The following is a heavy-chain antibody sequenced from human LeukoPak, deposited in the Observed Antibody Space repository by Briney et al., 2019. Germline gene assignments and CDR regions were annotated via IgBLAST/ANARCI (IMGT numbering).Heavy chain of an antibody. J-gene: IGHJ4*02. CDR3: VRARLIRLENFFDY. Sequence: GGSLRLSCAGSGITLRNYGMSWVRQAPGKGLEWVAGMSDSGGRTNYADSVKGRFTISRDNPKNTLYLQMNSLRAEDTAVYFCVRARLIRLENFFDYWGQGTLVTVSS. D-gene: IGHD2-21*02. CDR1: GITLRNYG. CDR2: MSDSGGRT. V-gene: IGHV3-23*01.